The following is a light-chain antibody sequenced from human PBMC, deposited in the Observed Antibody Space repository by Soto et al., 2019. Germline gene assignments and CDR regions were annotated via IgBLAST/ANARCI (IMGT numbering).Light chain of an antibody. CDR2: EVS. J-gene: IGLJ1*01. Sequence: QSVLTQPASVSGSPGQSITISCTGTSRDVGGYNYVSWYQQHPGKAPKLMIYEVSNRPSGVSNRFSGSKSGNTASLTISGLQAEDEADYYCSSYTSGSTYVFGTGTKATVL. CDR1: SRDVGGYNY. V-gene: IGLV2-14*01. CDR3: SSYTSGSTYV.